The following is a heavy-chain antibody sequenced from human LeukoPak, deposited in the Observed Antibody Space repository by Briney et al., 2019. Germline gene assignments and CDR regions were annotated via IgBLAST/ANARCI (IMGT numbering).Heavy chain of an antibody. J-gene: IGHJ4*02. Sequence: GGSLRLSCGGSGFTFSDYWMTWVRQAPGKGLEWVANIKEDESEKNYADSVKGRFTISRDNAKNSLYLQMNSLRPEDTAVYYCAKYRLIWLPAPVFEYWGQGTLVTVSS. CDR2: IKEDESEK. V-gene: IGHV3-7*01. D-gene: IGHD5-24*01. CDR1: GFTFSDYW. CDR3: AKYRLIWLPAPVFEY.